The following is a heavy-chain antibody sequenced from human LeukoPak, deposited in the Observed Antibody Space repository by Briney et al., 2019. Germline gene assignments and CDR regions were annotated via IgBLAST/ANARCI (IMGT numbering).Heavy chain of an antibody. Sequence: GGSLRLSCAASGFTFSTYAMSWVRRAPGKGLEWVSYIGSGSRTTYYADSVKARFTISRDNAKNSLYLQMNSLRDEDTAVYYCARKSITGTTTGLFDCWGQGTLVTVSS. CDR1: GFTFSTYA. J-gene: IGHJ4*02. CDR3: ARKSITGTTTGLFDC. V-gene: IGHV3-48*02. CDR2: IGSGSRTT. D-gene: IGHD1-7*01.